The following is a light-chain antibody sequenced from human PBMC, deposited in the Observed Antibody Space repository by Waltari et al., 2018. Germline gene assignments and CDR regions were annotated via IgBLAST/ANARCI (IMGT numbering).Light chain of an antibody. CDR1: SSDVGGYDS. CDR2: SVS. J-gene: IGLJ2*01. Sequence: QSALTQPGSVSGSPGQSITISCTGTSSDVGGYDSVNWYQQHPGKAPKLMLHSVSSRPSGVSNRFSGSKSGNTASLTISGRQAEDEADYFCSSYAGSNTLVFGGGTQVTVL. V-gene: IGLV2-14*03. CDR3: SSYAGSNTLV.